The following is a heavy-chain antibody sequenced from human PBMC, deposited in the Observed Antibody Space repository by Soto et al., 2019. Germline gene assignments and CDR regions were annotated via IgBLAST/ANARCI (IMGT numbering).Heavy chain of an antibody. Sequence: ASVKVSCKASGYTFTSYGISWVRQAPGQGLEWTGWISAYNGNTNYAQKLQGRVTMTTDTSTSTAYMELRSLRSDDTAVYYCAGDPKGGSGSYYKAYYYYYGMDVWGQGTTVTVSS. V-gene: IGHV1-18*01. CDR2: ISAYNGNT. D-gene: IGHD3-10*01. CDR3: AGDPKGGSGSYYKAYYYYYGMDV. J-gene: IGHJ6*02. CDR1: GYTFTSYG.